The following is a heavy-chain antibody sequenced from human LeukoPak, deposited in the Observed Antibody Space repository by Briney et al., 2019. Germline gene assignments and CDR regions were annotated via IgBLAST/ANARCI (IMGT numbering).Heavy chain of an antibody. V-gene: IGHV4-39*07. CDR1: GGSISSSSYY. D-gene: IGHD1-26*01. Sequence: SETLSLTCTVSGGSISSSSYYWGWIRQPPGKGLEWIGSIYYSGSTYYNPSLKSRVTISVDTSKNQFSLKLSSVTAADTAVYYCASGPDDGWLSGIDYWGQGTLVTVSS. CDR2: IYYSGST. CDR3: ASGPDDGWLSGIDY. J-gene: IGHJ4*02.